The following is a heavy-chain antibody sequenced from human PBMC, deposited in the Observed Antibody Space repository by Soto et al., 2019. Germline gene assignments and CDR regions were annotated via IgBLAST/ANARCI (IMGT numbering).Heavy chain of an antibody. CDR2: VKTNSEGGAT. J-gene: IGHJ6*02. CDR3: TTGSVEGV. D-gene: IGHD2-15*01. Sequence: EAQLVESGGGLVKPGGSLRLSCAASDFTINNAWMNWVRQAPGKGLEWVARVKTNSEGGATDYAAPLKGRFTISRDDSKNTLLLQMNSLKTEDTAVYYCTTGSVEGVWGQGATVTVSS. CDR1: DFTINNAW. V-gene: IGHV3-15*07.